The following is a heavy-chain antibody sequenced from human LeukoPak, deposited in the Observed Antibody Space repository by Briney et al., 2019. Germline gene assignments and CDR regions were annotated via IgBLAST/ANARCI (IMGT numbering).Heavy chain of an antibody. CDR1: GGSISSSSYY. V-gene: IGHV4-39*01. CDR3: ASSESIAAVGVLY. D-gene: IGHD6-13*01. Sequence: SETLSLTCTVSGGSISSSSYYWGWIRQPPGKGLEWIGSIYYSGSTYYNPSLKSRVTISVDTSKNQFSLKLSSVTAADTAVYYCASSESIAAVGVLYWGQGTLVTVSS. J-gene: IGHJ4*02. CDR2: IYYSGST.